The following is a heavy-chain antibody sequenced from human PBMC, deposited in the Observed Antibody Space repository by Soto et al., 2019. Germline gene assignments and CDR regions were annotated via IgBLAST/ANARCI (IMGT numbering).Heavy chain of an antibody. CDR3: ARDAPYCSSTTCHTRNPRWFDP. J-gene: IGHJ5*02. V-gene: IGHV3-11*01. CDR1: GFIFIDYY. D-gene: IGHD2-2*02. Sequence: GGSLRLSCAASGFIFIDYYMSWIRQAPGKGLEWASYISTSGDTIYYADSVKGRFTISRDNAQNSLYLQMNSLRAEDTAIYYCARDAPYCSSTTCHTRNPRWFDPWGQGTLVTVSS. CDR2: ISTSGDTI.